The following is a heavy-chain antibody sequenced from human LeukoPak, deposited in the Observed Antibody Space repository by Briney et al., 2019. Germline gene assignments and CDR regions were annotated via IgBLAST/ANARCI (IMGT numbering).Heavy chain of an antibody. Sequence: SVKVCCTASGCTFSSYAISWVRQPLAQGLDWMGGRIPIFGTANDEQKFPGRVTITADKHTSTAYMELSSLRSEDTGVYYCASCSPGPYYYYGMDVRGKGTTVTVSS. CDR1: GCTFSSYA. V-gene: IGHV1-69*06. CDR3: ASCSPGPYYYYGMDV. D-gene: IGHD2-15*01. CDR2: RIPIFGTA. J-gene: IGHJ6*04.